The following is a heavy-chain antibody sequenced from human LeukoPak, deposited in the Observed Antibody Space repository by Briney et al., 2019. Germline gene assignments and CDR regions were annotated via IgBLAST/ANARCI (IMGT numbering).Heavy chain of an antibody. CDR3: ARGPRSSPTEYFDY. D-gene: IGHD6-13*01. CDR1: GFTFSSYA. CDR2: ISSNGGST. J-gene: IGHJ4*02. V-gene: IGHV3-64*02. Sequence: PGGSLRLSCAASGFTFSSYAMHWVRQAPGKGLEYVSAISSNGGSTYYADSVRGRFTISRDSSENTLYLQMGSLRAEDMAVYYCARGPRSSPTEYFDYWGQGTLVTVSS.